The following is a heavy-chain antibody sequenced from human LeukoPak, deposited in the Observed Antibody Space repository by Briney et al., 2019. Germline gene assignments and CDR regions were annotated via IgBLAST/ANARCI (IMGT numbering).Heavy chain of an antibody. CDR1: GYSFIDYY. V-gene: IGHV1-2*02. Sequence: ASVKVSCKASGYSFIDYYLHRVRQAPGQGLEWMGCINPNTGDTNSAQNFQGRVIMTRDTSITTAYMELSRLKSDDTALYYCASKGAGHCYDASCMGSFDLWGQGTTVAVSS. J-gene: IGHJ3*01. CDR2: INPNTGDT. CDR3: ASKGAGHCYDASCMGSFDL. D-gene: IGHD2-15*01.